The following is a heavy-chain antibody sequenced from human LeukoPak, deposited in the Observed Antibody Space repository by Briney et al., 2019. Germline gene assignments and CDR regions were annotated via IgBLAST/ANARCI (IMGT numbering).Heavy chain of an antibody. V-gene: IGHV3-23*01. CDR3: AKDSAAAGFDY. D-gene: IGHD6-13*01. J-gene: IGHJ4*02. Sequence: GGSLRLSCAASGLTFSSYAMSWVRQAPGKGLEWVSTISGSGGSTSYADSVKGRFTISRDNSKNTLYLQMNSLRAEDTAVYYCAKDSAAAGFDYWGQGTLVTVSS. CDR1: GLTFSSYA. CDR2: ISGSGGST.